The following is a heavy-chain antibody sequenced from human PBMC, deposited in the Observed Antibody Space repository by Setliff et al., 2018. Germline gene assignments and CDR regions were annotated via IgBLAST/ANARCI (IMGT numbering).Heavy chain of an antibody. V-gene: IGHV3-21*06. CDR3: ARSPANGGHDAFDV. Sequence: PGGSLRLSCAASGFTFRTYSMHWVRQAPGKGLAWVSSISPYSDYIYYADSLKGRFTISRDNAKNSLYLQMNSLGAEDTAVYFCARSPANGGHDAFDVWGQGTMVT. CDR1: GFTFRTYS. D-gene: IGHD6-25*01. CDR2: ISPYSDYI. J-gene: IGHJ3*01.